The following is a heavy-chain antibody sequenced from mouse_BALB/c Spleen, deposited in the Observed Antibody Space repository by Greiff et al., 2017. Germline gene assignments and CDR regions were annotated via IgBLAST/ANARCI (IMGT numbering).Heavy chain of an antibody. V-gene: IGHV1-54*01. CDR1: GYAFTNYL. CDR3: ARSETGFAY. J-gene: IGHJ3*01. Sequence: QVQLQQSGAELVRPGTSVKVSCKASGYAFTNYLIEWVKQRPGQGLEWIGVINPGSGGTNYNEKFKGKATLTADKSSSTAYMQLSSLTSDDSAVYFCARSETGFAYWGQGTLVTVSA. CDR2: INPGSGGT.